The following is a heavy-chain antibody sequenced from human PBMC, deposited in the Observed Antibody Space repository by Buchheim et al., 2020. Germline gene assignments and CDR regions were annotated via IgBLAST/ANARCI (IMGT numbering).Heavy chain of an antibody. J-gene: IGHJ6*02. V-gene: IGHV3-30*18. Sequence: QVQLVESGGGVVQPGRSLRLSCAASGFTFSSYGMHWVRQAPGKGLEWVAVISYDGSNKYYADSVKGRFTISRENSKNTLYLQMNSLRAEDTAVYYCAKDGDIVVVPAAISGMDVWGQGTT. CDR2: ISYDGSNK. CDR1: GFTFSSYG. D-gene: IGHD2-2*02. CDR3: AKDGDIVVVPAAISGMDV.